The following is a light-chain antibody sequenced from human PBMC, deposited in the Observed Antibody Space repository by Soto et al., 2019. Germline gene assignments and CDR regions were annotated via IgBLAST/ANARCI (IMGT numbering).Light chain of an antibody. Sequence: DIQMTQSPSSLSASVGDRVTITCRASQSISSYLNWYQQKPGKAPKLLIYAASSLQSGVPSRFSGSGSGTDFTLTIGSLQPEDFATYYCQQSYSTPRTFGQGIKV. J-gene: IGKJ1*01. CDR3: QQSYSTPRT. CDR1: QSISSY. CDR2: AAS. V-gene: IGKV1-39*01.